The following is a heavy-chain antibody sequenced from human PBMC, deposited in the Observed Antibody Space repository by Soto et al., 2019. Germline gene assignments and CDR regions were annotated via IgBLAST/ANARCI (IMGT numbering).Heavy chain of an antibody. CDR1: GFAFNDSA. D-gene: IGHD3-16*01. CDR3: TNNFG. V-gene: IGHV3-73*01. CDR2: VRSKTNNYAT. J-gene: IGHJ4*02. Sequence: DVQVVQSGGGLVQPGGSLKLSCAASGFAFNDSAMHWVRQASGKGLEWVARVRSKTNNYATAYPVSVRGRFTVSRDDSMGPTYLPMNSLKTEDTGMDYCTNNFGGGQGVLVTVSS.